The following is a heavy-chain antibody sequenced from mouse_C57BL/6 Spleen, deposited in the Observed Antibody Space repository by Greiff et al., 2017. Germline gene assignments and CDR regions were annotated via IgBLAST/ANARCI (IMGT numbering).Heavy chain of an antibody. CDR1: GYTFTDYY. Sequence: EVQLQQSGPELVKPGASVKISCKASGYTFTDYYMNWVKQSHGKSLEWIGDINPNNGGTSYNQKFKGKATLTVDKSSSTAYMELRSLTSEDSAVYYCASPPMDYGSSYWYFDVWGTGTTVTVSS. D-gene: IGHD1-1*01. CDR3: ASPPMDYGSSYWYFDV. CDR2: INPNNGGT. J-gene: IGHJ1*03. V-gene: IGHV1-26*01.